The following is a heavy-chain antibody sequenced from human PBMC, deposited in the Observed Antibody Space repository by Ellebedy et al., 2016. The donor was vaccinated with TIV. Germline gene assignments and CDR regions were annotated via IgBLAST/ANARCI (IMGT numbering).Heavy chain of an antibody. V-gene: IGHV3-23*01. D-gene: IGHD3-3*01. Sequence: GESLKISCAASGFTFSSAWMNWVRQAPGKGLEWVSSITESGGNTYYADSVKGRFTISRDNSKNTLYLQMNSLRAEDTAVYYCAKGGSKSGYSFDLWGRGTLVTVSS. CDR2: ITESGGNT. CDR1: GFTFSSAW. CDR3: AKGGSKSGYSFDL. J-gene: IGHJ2*01.